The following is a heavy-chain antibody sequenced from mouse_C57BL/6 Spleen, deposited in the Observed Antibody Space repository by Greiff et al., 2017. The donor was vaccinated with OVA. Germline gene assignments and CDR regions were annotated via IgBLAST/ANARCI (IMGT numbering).Heavy chain of an antibody. D-gene: IGHD1-1*01. CDR1: GYTFTDYN. CDR3: ARGGYHGREYAMDY. Sequence: EVQLQQSGPELVKLGASVKIPCKASGYTFTDYNMDWVKQSHGKSLEWIGDINPNNGGTIYNQKFKGKATLTVDKSSSTAYMELRSLTSEDTAVYYCARGGYHGREYAMDYWGQGTSVTVSS. CDR2: INPNNGGT. J-gene: IGHJ4*01. V-gene: IGHV1-18*01.